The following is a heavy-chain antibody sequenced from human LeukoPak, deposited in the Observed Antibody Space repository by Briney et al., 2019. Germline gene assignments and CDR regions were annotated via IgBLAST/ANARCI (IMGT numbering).Heavy chain of an antibody. D-gene: IGHD2-15*01. V-gene: IGHV1-2*04. CDR3: ASGYCSGGSCYPWNYYGMDV. Sequence: ASVKVSCKASGYTFTGYYMHWVRQAPGQGLEWMGWINPNSGGTNYAQKFQGWVTMTRDTSISTAYMELSRLRSDDTAVYYCASGYCSGGSCYPWNYYGMDVWGQGTTVTVSS. J-gene: IGHJ6*02. CDR2: INPNSGGT. CDR1: GYTFTGYY.